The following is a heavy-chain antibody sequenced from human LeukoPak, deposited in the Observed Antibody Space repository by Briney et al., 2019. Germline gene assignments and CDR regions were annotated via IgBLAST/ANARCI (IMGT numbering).Heavy chain of an antibody. V-gene: IGHV1-46*03. Sequence: ASVKVSCKASGYTFTNYYIHWMRQAPGQGLEWMGLLNPRSGSSTYAQRFQGRVTMTRDTSTSTVYMEVSSLRAEDTAAYYCATEGNAIGGTSRFFDYSGPGTLVTVSS. D-gene: IGHD1-1*01. CDR1: GYTFTNYY. CDR3: ATEGNAIGGTSRFFDY. J-gene: IGHJ4*02. CDR2: LNPRSGSS.